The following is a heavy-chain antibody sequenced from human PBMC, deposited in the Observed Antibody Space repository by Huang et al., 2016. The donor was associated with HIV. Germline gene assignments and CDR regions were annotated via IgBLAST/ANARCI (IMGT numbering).Heavy chain of an antibody. V-gene: IGHV3-21*06. D-gene: IGHD1-7*01. CDR1: GFTFSEYS. J-gene: IGHJ3*02. Sequence: EVQLVESGGGLVRPGGSLTLSCAASGFTFSEYSMRWVRQAPGKGLEWCSHISGSRTYIYYVDAVKGRFAISRDNAKNLLLLQMNSLRAEDTALYYCARRYNWNYVAHGFDIWGQGTMVTVSS. CDR3: ARRYNWNYVAHGFDI. CDR2: ISGSRTYI.